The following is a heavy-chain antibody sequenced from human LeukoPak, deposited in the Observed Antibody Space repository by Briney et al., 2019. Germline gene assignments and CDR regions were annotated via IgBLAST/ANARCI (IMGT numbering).Heavy chain of an antibody. CDR2: IYHSGST. CDR1: GYSISSGYY. D-gene: IGHD3-9*01. V-gene: IGHV4-38-2*01. J-gene: IGHJ6*03. Sequence: SSETLSLTCVVSGYSISSGYYWGWIRQPPGKGLEWIGSIYHSGSTYYNPSLKSRVTISVDTSKNQFSLKLSSVTAADTAVYYCARQYYDILTGYDLPLDYYYYMDVWGKGTTVTVSS. CDR3: ARQYYDILTGYDLPLDYYYYMDV.